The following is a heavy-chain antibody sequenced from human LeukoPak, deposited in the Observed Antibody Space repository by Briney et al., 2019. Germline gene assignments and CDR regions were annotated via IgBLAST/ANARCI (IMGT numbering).Heavy chain of an antibody. J-gene: IGHJ4*02. Sequence: SETLSLTCTVSGGSISTSSYYWGWIRQPPGKGLEWIGSIYYSGSTYYNPSLKSRVTISVGTSKNQFSLKLTSVTAADTAVYYCARGVVIAPQTFDYWGQGTLVTVSS. CDR3: ARGVVIAPQTFDY. D-gene: IGHD2-21*01. CDR1: GGSISTSSYY. V-gene: IGHV4-39*07. CDR2: IYYSGST.